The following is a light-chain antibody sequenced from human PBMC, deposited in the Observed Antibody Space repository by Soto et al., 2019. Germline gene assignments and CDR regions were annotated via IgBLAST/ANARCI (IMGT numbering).Light chain of an antibody. CDR3: MQGPHWPWT. Sequence: DVVMTQSPLSLPVTLGQPASISCRSSQSLIHSDGNTYLNWFQQRPGQSPRRLIYKVSDRDSGVPDRFRGRGSGTDFTLTISRVEAEDVGVYYCMQGPHWPWTFGQGTEVEIK. CDR2: KVS. V-gene: IGKV2-30*02. CDR1: QSLIHSDGNTY. J-gene: IGKJ1*01.